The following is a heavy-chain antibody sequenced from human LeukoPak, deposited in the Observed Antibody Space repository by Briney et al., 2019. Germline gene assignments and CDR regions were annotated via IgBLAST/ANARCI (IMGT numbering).Heavy chain of an antibody. CDR2: ISAYNGNT. Sequence: GASAKVSCKASGYTFTSYGISWVRQAPGQGLEWMGWISAYNGNTNYAQKLQGRVTMTTDTSTSTAYMELRSLRSDDTAVYYCARDTGSAIWSYYFDYWGQGTLVTVSS. CDR1: GYTFTSYG. D-gene: IGHD2-21*02. V-gene: IGHV1-18*04. J-gene: IGHJ4*02. CDR3: ARDTGSAIWSYYFDY.